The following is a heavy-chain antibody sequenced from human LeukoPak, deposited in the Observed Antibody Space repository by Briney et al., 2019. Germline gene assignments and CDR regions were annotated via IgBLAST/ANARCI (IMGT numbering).Heavy chain of an antibody. D-gene: IGHD1-26*01. Sequence: GGSLRLSCAASGFTFSSYAMSWVRQAPGKGLEWVSAISGSGGSTYYADSVKGRFTISRDNAKNSLYLQMNSLRAEDTAVYYCARASPELTLDYWGQGTLVTVSS. CDR2: ISGSGGST. V-gene: IGHV3-23*01. CDR3: ARASPELTLDY. J-gene: IGHJ4*02. CDR1: GFTFSSYA.